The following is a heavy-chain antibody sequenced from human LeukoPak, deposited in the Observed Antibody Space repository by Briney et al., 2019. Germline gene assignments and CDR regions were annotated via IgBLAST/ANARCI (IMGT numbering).Heavy chain of an antibody. CDR1: GYTFTSYG. CDR3: AREFSGVSSSSADYYYYMDV. D-gene: IGHD6-6*01. Sequence: GASVKVSCKASGYTFTSYGISWVRQAPGQGLEWMGWISAYNGNTNYAQKLEGRVTMTTGTSTSTAYMELRSLRSDDTAVYYCAREFSGVSSSSADYYYYMDVWGKGTTVTVSS. V-gene: IGHV1-18*01. CDR2: ISAYNGNT. J-gene: IGHJ6*03.